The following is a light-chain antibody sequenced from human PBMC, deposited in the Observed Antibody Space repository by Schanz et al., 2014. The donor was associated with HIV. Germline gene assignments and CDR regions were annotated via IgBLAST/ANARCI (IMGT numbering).Light chain of an antibody. CDR1: QSVSSSY. CDR3: QQYGSSPL. Sequence: EIVLTQSPGTLSLSPGERATLSCRASQSVSSSYLAWYQQKPGQAPTLLIYGASSRATGVPARFSGSESGTEFTLTISRLEPEDFAVYYCQQYGSSPLFGPGTKVDIK. CDR2: GAS. J-gene: IGKJ3*01. V-gene: IGKV3-20*01.